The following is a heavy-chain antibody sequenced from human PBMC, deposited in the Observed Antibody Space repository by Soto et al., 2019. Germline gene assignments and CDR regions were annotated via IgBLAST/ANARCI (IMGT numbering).Heavy chain of an antibody. J-gene: IGHJ6*02. Sequence: QVQLQESGPGLVKPSQTLSLTCTVSGDSISSGDYYWSWIRQPPGKGLEWIGYIYYSGSTYYNPSLKSRATISVDTSKNQFSLKLSSVTAAATAVYYCARDIVLVPFFFGYYGMDVWGQGTTVTVSS. V-gene: IGHV4-30-4*01. CDR3: ARDIVLVPFFFGYYGMDV. CDR1: GDSISSGDYY. CDR2: IYYSGST. D-gene: IGHD2-2*01.